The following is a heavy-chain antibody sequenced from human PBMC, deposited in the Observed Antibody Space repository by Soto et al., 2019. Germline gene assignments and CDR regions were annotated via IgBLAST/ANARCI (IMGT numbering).Heavy chain of an antibody. CDR2: IYYSGST. V-gene: IGHV4-31*03. CDR1: GGSISSGGYY. CDR3: ARDRCSGGSCYPDY. D-gene: IGHD2-15*01. J-gene: IGHJ4*02. Sequence: QVQLQESGPGLVKPSQTLSLTCTVSGGSISSGGYYWSWIRQHPGKGLEWIGYIYYSGSTYYNPSLTSRVTISVDTSKNQFSLKLSSVTAADTAVYYCARDRCSGGSCYPDYWGQGTLVTVSS.